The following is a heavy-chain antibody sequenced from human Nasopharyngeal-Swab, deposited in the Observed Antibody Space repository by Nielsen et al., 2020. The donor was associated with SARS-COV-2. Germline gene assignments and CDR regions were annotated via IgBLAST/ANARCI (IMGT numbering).Heavy chain of an antibody. Sequence: GGSLRLSCAASGFTFSSYSTNWVRQAPGKGLEWVSSISSSSSYIYYADSVKGRFTISRGNAKNSLYLQMNSLRAEDTAVYYCARERLGELFVDYWGQGTLVTVSS. D-gene: IGHD3-16*01. V-gene: IGHV3-21*01. CDR3: ARERLGELFVDY. CDR2: ISSSSSYI. J-gene: IGHJ4*02. CDR1: GFTFSSYS.